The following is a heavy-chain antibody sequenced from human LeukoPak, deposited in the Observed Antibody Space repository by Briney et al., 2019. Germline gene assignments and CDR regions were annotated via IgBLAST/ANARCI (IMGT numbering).Heavy chain of an antibody. CDR1: GGSLNIYY. D-gene: IGHD5-18*01. Sequence: SETLPLTCTVSGGSLNIYYWSWLRQSPGKGLEWIAFINDRGNTNYIPSLMSRVTISMDTSKSQFSLTLNSVTPADAGVYYCAREGAGTAMAFDYWGQGTLVTVSS. J-gene: IGHJ4*02. CDR2: INDRGNT. V-gene: IGHV4-59*01. CDR3: AREGAGTAMAFDY.